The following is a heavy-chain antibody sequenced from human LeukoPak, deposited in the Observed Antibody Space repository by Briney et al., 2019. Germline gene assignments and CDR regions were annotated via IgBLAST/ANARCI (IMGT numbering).Heavy chain of an antibody. CDR1: GFTFSSYA. J-gene: IGHJ4*02. D-gene: IGHD3-9*01. CDR3: AKARRYYDILTGYQTEYYFDY. CDR2: ISGSGGST. Sequence: GGSLRLSCAASGFTFSSYAMSWVRQAPGKGLEWVSAISGSGGSTYYADSVKGRFTISRDNSKNTLYLQMNSLRAEDTAVYYCAKARRYYDILTGYQTEYYFDYWGQGTLVTVSS. V-gene: IGHV3-23*01.